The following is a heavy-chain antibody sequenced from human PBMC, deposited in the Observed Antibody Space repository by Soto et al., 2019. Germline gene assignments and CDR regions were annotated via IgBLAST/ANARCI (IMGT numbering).Heavy chain of an antibody. CDR3: TGGGPGNPFDF. J-gene: IGHJ4*02. D-gene: IGHD1-1*01. CDR1: GYSFSSYS. V-gene: IGHV1-69*02. CDR2: IIPMVDLT. Sequence: GASVKVSCKAYGYSFSSYSIDWLRQDPGQGLEWIGRIIPMVDLTNYAEKFQGRLGITADKSTSTVYIEMSRLTPDDSANYYCTGGGPGNPFDFWGRGPRVTVS.